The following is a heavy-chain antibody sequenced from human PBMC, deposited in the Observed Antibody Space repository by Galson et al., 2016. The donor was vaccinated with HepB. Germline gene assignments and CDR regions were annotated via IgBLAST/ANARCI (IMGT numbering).Heavy chain of an antibody. CDR2: IRGSGEST. D-gene: IGHD1-1*01. J-gene: IGHJ5*01. CDR1: GFRFSDYI. CDR3: VKTVDKVIDHGTPLNWFDP. Sequence: SLRLSCAASGFRFSDYIMSWVRQAPGKGLEWVSAIRGSGESTYYAGSMKGRVDISRDNSKNTFFLEMNSLRADDTGVYYCVKTVDKVIDHGTPLNWFDPWGQGTVVTVSS. V-gene: IGHV3-23*01.